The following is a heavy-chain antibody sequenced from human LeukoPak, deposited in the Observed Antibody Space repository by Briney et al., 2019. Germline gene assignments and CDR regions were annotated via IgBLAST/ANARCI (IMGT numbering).Heavy chain of an antibody. V-gene: IGHV1-8*01. CDR2: MDPQNGNT. Sequence: ASVKVSCKASGYMFTSYGINWVRQATGQGLEWMGWMDPQNGNTGYAQKFQGRVTMTRDTPMSTAYMELSSLTSEDTAVYYCVRGLHSGYKITEFDPWSQGTLVTVSS. J-gene: IGHJ5*02. CDR3: VRGLHSGYKITEFDP. D-gene: IGHD5-12*01. CDR1: GYMFTSYG.